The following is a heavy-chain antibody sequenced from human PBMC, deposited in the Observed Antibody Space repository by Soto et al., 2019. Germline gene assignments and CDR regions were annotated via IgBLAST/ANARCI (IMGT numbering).Heavy chain of an antibody. V-gene: IGHV3-30-3*01. CDR3: AREEAVATSDY. CDR2: ISYDGSNK. CDR1: GFTFSSYA. D-gene: IGHD5-12*01. J-gene: IGHJ4*02. Sequence: QVQLVESGGGVVQPGRSLRLSCAASGFTFSSYAMHWVRQAPGKGLEWVAVISYDGSNKYYADSVTGRFTISRANSKNTLYLQMNGLRAEDTAVYYWAREEAVATSDYWGQGTLVTFSS.